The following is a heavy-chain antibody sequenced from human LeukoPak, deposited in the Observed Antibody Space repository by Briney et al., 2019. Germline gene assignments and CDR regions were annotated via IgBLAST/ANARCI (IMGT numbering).Heavy chain of an antibody. D-gene: IGHD3-3*01. V-gene: IGHV3-21*01. CDR2: ISSSSNYI. CDR3: AAHRDDFLRGYFDY. Sequence: GGSMRLSCAASGFTFSNYNMNWVRQAAGKGLEWVSSISSSSNYIYYADSVKGRFTISRDNARNSLYLQMNSLRAEDTAMYYCAAHRDDFLRGYFDYWGQGTLVTVFS. J-gene: IGHJ4*02. CDR1: GFTFSNYN.